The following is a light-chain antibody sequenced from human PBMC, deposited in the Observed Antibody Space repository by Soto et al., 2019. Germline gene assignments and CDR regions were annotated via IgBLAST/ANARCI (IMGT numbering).Light chain of an antibody. CDR3: QQHSNWPPAIT. CDR2: GAS. V-gene: IGKV3-15*01. CDR1: QSVSSK. J-gene: IGKJ1*01. Sequence: EIVMTQSPATLSVSPGERATLSCRASQSVSSKLAWYQQKPGQAPRLLIYGASTRATGIPARFSGSGSGTEFTLTISSLQSEDFAVYYCQQHSNWPPAITFGQGTKVDIK.